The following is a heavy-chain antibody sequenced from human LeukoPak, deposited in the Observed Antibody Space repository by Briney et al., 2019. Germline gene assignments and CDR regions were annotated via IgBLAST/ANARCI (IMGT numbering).Heavy chain of an antibody. D-gene: IGHD1-26*01. J-gene: IGHJ5*02. Sequence: PSETLSLICTVSGASISSGDYHWPWGRQPPGTGLEWIGYIYCSGSTYYDPSLKSRVSISVDTSKNHFSLQLTSVTAANTAVYYCATRFSGRPFDPWGQGTLVTVSS. CDR1: GASISSGDYH. V-gene: IGHV4-30-4*08. CDR2: IYCSGST. CDR3: ATRFSGRPFDP.